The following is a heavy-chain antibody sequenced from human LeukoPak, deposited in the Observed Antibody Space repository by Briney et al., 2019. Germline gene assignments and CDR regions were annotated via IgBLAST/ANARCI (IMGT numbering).Heavy chain of an antibody. CDR3: AELGITMIGGV. D-gene: IGHD3-10*02. CDR2: ISYDGSYT. Sequence: GGSLRLSCAASGFTFSWSYALNWVRQAPGKGLEWVAVISYDGSYTNYADSVRGRFTISRDNAKNSLYLQMNSLRAEDTAVYYCAELGITMIGGVWGKGTTVTISS. V-gene: IGHV3-30*04. CDR1: GFTFSWSYA. J-gene: IGHJ6*04.